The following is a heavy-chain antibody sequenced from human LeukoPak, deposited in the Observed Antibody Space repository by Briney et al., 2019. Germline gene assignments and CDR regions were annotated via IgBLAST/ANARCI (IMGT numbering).Heavy chain of an antibody. CDR3: ARREPTTVTHWAFDI. D-gene: IGHD4-17*01. V-gene: IGHV3-30*04. CDR1: GFTFSSYA. J-gene: IGHJ3*02. CDR2: ISYDGSNK. Sequence: GGSLRLSCAASGFTFSSYAMHWVRQAPGKGLEWVAVISYDGSNKYYADSVKGRFTISRDISKNTLYLQMNSLRAEDTAVYYCARREPTTVTHWAFDIWGQGTMVTVSS.